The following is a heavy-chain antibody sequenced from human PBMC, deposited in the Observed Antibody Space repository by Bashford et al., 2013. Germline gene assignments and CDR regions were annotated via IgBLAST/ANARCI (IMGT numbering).Heavy chain of an antibody. D-gene: IGHD3-3*01. J-gene: IGHJ4*02. Sequence: SETLSLTCTVSGGSFSSGGNYWTWIRHHPGKGLEWIGCSDYSGSTYYNPSLKSRVSISVDTSKNQFSLNLNSVTAADTAVYYCARDRGRFGVYDYWGQGTLVTVSS. V-gene: IGHV4-31*03. CDR2: SDYSGST. CDR1: GGSFSSGGNY. CDR3: ARDRGRFGVYDY.